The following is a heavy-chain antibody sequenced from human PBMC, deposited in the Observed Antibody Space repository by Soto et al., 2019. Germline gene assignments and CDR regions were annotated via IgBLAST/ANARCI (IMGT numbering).Heavy chain of an antibody. CDR2: ISHDGGNE. CDR1: GFSFSTYG. D-gene: IGHD3-22*01. Sequence: QVHLEESGGGVVQPGRSLRLSCAASGFSFSTYGMHWVRQAPGKGLEWVAVISHDGGNEYYADSVKGRFTISRDSSKNAVYLQMNNVRAEYTAVYYCAKDPGSGYTRGYFDFWVLGTLVTVSS. CDR3: AKDPGSGYTRGYFDF. J-gene: IGHJ2*01. V-gene: IGHV3-30*18.